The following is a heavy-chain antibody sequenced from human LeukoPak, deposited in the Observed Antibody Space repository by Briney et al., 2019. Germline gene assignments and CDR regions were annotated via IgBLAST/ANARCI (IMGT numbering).Heavy chain of an antibody. CDR2: IWYDGSNK. V-gene: IGHV3-33*01. Sequence: GRSLRLSCAASGFTFSSYGMHWVRQAPGKGLEWVAVIWYDGSNKYYADSVKGRFTISRDNSKNTLYLQMNSLRAEDTAVYYCARDAAVVPAAMPDYWGQGTLVTVSS. CDR1: GFTFSSYG. D-gene: IGHD2-2*01. CDR3: ARDAAVVPAAMPDY. J-gene: IGHJ4*02.